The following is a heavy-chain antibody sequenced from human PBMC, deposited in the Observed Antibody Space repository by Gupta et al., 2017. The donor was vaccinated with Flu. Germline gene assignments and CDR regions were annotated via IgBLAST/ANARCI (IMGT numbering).Heavy chain of an antibody. CDR2: IYYSGST. CDR1: GGSISSSSYD. V-gene: IGHV4-39*01. J-gene: IGHJ5*02. D-gene: IGHD3-9*01. CDR3: ARLFSELGYDILTGHNWFDP. Sequence: QLQLQESGPGLVKPSETLSLTCTVSGGSISSSSYDWGWIRQPPGKGLEWIGSIYYSGSTYYNPSLKSRVTISVDTSKNQFSLKLSSVTAADTAVYYCARLFSELGYDILTGHNWFDPWGQGTLVTVSS.